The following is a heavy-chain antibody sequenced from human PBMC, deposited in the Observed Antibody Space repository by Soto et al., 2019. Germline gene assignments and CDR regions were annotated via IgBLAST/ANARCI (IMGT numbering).Heavy chain of an antibody. J-gene: IGHJ6*02. V-gene: IGHV4-39*01. CDR3: ARQRYSSSWYLHYYYGMDV. CDR1: GGSISSSSYY. D-gene: IGHD6-13*01. CDR2: IYYSGST. Sequence: PSETLSLTCTVSGGSISSSSYYWGWIRQPPGKGLEWIGSIYYSGSTYYNPSLKSRVTISVDTSKNQFSLKLSSVTAADTAVYYCARQRYSSSWYLHYYYGMDVWGQGTTVTVS.